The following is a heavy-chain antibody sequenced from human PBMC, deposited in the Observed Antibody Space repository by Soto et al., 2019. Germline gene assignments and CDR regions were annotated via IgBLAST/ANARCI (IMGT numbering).Heavy chain of an antibody. Sequence: GGSLRLSCEASGFTLRNYAMTWIRQAPGKGLEWVSLISANDVGTYYAESVKTRFTISTDQSRNTVYLQMDSLRADDTAIYYCAKAKNDYNWDNRPPFDYWGQGTSVTVPQ. V-gene: IGHV3-23*01. CDR2: ISANDVGT. CDR3: AKAKNDYNWDNRPPFDY. CDR1: GFTLRNYA. J-gene: IGHJ4*02. D-gene: IGHD1-20*01.